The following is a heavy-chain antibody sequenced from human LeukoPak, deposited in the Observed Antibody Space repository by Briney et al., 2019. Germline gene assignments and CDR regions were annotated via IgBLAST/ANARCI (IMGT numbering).Heavy chain of an antibody. CDR2: IKQDGSEK. CDR1: GFTFSRYW. Sequence: GSLRLSCAASGFTFSRYWMSWVRQAPGKGLEWVANIKQDGSEKYYVDSVKGRFTISRDNAKNSLYLQMNSLRAGDTAVYYCARGGWLPDYWGQGTLVTVSS. J-gene: IGHJ4*02. D-gene: IGHD3-22*01. CDR3: ARGGWLPDY. V-gene: IGHV3-7*01.